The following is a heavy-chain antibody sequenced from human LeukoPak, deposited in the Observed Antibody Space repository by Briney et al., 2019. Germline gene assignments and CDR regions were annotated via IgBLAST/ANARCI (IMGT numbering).Heavy chain of an antibody. Sequence: GGSLRLSCTASGFTFGDYAMSWVRQAPGKGLEWVSFIRSKAYGGTTEYAASVKGRFTISRDDSKSIAYLQMNSLKTEDTAVYYCTKVSLVAASVFFDYWGQGTLVTVSS. CDR2: IRSKAYGGTT. J-gene: IGHJ4*02. V-gene: IGHV3-49*04. CDR3: TKVSLVAASVFFDY. CDR1: GFTFGDYA. D-gene: IGHD2-15*01.